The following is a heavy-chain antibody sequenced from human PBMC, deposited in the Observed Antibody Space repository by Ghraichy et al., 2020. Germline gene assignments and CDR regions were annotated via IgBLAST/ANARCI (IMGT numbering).Heavy chain of an antibody. D-gene: IGHD3-16*01. CDR3: ARDPGEVRYGAFDI. V-gene: IGHV4-59*01. J-gene: IGHJ3*02. Sequence: LSLPCTVSGGSISSYYWSWIRQPPGKGLEWIGYIYYSGSTNYNPSLKSRVTISVDTSKNQFSLKLSSVTAADTAVYYCARDPGEVRYGAFDIWGQGTMVTVSS. CDR1: GGSISSYY. CDR2: IYYSGST.